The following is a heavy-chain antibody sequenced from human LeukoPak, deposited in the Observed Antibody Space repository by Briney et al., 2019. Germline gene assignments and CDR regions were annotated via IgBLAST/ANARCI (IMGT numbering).Heavy chain of an antibody. CDR2: IYYSGST. CDR3: ARGDSGSYFAY. Sequence: SETLPLTCTVSGGSVSSGSYYWSWIRQPPGKGLEWIGYIYYSGSTSYNPSLESRVTISGDTSKNQFSLKVSSVTAADTAVYYCARGDSGSYFAYWGQGTLVTVSS. D-gene: IGHD1-26*01. V-gene: IGHV4-61*01. CDR1: GGSVSSGSYY. J-gene: IGHJ4*02.